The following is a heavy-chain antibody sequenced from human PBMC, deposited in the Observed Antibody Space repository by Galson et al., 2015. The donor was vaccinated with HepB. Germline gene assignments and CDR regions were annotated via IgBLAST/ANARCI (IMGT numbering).Heavy chain of an antibody. J-gene: IGHJ4*02. D-gene: IGHD7-27*01. CDR2: LYSAGST. Sequence: SLRLSCAASVFTVRNNYMSWVRQAPGKGLEWVSVLYSAGSTYYADSVKGRFTISRDNSENTLYLQMNSLRTEDTAVYYCVGTTSKDYWGQGTLVTVSS. CDR1: VFTVRNNY. V-gene: IGHV3-53*01. CDR3: VGTTSKDY.